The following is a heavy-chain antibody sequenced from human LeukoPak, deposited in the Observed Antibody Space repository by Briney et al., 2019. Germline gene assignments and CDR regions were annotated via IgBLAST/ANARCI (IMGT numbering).Heavy chain of an antibody. J-gene: IGHJ6*02. CDR2: INPSGGST. V-gene: IGHV1-46*01. D-gene: IGHD1-20*01. Sequence: ASVKVSCKASGYTFTSYGISWVRQAPGQGLEWMGIINPSGGSTSYAQKFQGRVTMTRDTSTSTVYMELSSLRSEDTAAYYCARTSTGITGTTDGMDVWGQGTTVTVSS. CDR3: ARTSTGITGTTDGMDV. CDR1: GYTFTSYG.